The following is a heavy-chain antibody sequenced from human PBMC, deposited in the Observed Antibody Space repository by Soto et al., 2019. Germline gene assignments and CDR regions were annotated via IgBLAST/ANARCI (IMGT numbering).Heavy chain of an antibody. V-gene: IGHV3-48*02. CDR1: GFTFSSYS. D-gene: IGHD2-2*01. CDR2: ISSSSNTR. CDR3: ARDGIVVIPAPIRGYGMYV. Sequence: EVQLVESGGGLVQPGGSLRLSCAASGFTFSSYSMNWVRQAPGKGLEWVSYISSSSNTRYYADSVKGRFTISRDNAKNSLYLQMNSLRDEDTAVYYCARDGIVVIPAPIRGYGMYVWGQGTTVTVSS. J-gene: IGHJ6*02.